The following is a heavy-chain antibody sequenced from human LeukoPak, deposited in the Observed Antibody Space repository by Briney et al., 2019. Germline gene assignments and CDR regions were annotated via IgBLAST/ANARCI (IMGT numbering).Heavy chain of an antibody. CDR2: VHHSGSA. Sequence: SETLSLTCSVAGHSINTHFWTWIRQPAGKGLEWIGRVHHSGSATYNPSFKSRVTMSVATSKNQFSLKLSSVTAADTAVYYCARVGCSSTSCYASENWYDPWGQGTLVTVSS. CDR1: GHSINTHF. D-gene: IGHD2-2*01. CDR3: ARVGCSSTSCYASENWYDP. J-gene: IGHJ5*02. V-gene: IGHV4-4*07.